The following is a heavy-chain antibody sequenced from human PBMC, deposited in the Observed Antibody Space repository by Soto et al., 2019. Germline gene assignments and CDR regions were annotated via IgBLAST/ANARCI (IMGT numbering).Heavy chain of an antibody. Sequence: QVQLQQWGAGLLKPSETLSLTCAVYGGSFSGYYWSWIRQPPGKGLEWIGEINHSGSTNYNPSLKSRVTRSVATSKNQFALKLSSVTAADTAVYYCARVPRTYYYDSSGYYPWYYGMDVWGQRTTVTVSS. CDR3: ARVPRTYYYDSSGYYPWYYGMDV. CDR1: GGSFSGYY. V-gene: IGHV4-34*01. D-gene: IGHD3-22*01. CDR2: INHSGST. J-gene: IGHJ6*02.